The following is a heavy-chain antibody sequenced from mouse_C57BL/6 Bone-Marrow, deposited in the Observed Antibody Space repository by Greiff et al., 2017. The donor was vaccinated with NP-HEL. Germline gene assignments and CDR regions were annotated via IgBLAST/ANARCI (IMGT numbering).Heavy chain of an antibody. CDR3: ARRLRYKDYFDY. CDR2: IYPRSGNT. J-gene: IGHJ2*01. Sequence: VQLQESGAELARPGASVKLSCTASGYTFTSYGISWVKQRTGQGLEWIGEIYPRSGNTYYNEKFKGKATLTADKSYSTAYMELRSLTSEVSAVYFFARRLRYKDYFDYGGQGTTLTGSS. D-gene: IGHD1-1*01. CDR1: GYTFTSYG. V-gene: IGHV1-81*01.